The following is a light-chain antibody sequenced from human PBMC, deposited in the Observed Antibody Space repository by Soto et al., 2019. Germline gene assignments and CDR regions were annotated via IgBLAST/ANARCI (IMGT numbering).Light chain of an antibody. V-gene: IGKV1-33*01. Sequence: DIQMTQSPSSLSASVGDRVTITCQASQDISNYLNWYQQKPGKAPKLLIYDASNLETGVPSRFSGSGSGTDFTFTISSLQHEDIATYYCQQYDNLPLTFGGGTKGEIK. CDR2: DAS. CDR1: QDISNY. J-gene: IGKJ4*01. CDR3: QQYDNLPLT.